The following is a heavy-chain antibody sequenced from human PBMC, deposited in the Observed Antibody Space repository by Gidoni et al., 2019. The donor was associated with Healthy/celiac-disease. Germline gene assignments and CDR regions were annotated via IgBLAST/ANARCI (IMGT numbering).Heavy chain of an antibody. CDR1: GFTFSSSG. CDR3: AKANYGGWLQLGSGMDV. V-gene: IGHV3-30*18. J-gene: IGHJ6*02. D-gene: IGHD5-12*01. Sequence: QVQLVESGGGVVQPGRSLRLSCAASGFTFSSSGMHWVRQAPGKGLEWVAVISYDGSNKYYADSVKGRFTISRDNSKNTLYLQMNSLRAEDTAVYYCAKANYGGWLQLGSGMDVWGQGTTVTVSS. CDR2: ISYDGSNK.